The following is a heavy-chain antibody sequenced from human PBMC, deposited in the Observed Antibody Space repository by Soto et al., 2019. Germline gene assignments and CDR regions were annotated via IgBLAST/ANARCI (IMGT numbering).Heavy chain of an antibody. CDR2: IYYSGST. Sequence: SETLSLTCTVSGGSVSSGSYYWSWIRQPPGKGLEWIGYIYYSGSTNYNPSLKSRVTISVDTSKNQFSLKLSSVTAADTAVYYCARDNYDSSGYYLSGFDYWGQGTLVTVSS. V-gene: IGHV4-61*01. CDR3: ARDNYDSSGYYLSGFDY. D-gene: IGHD3-22*01. J-gene: IGHJ4*02. CDR1: GGSVSSGSYY.